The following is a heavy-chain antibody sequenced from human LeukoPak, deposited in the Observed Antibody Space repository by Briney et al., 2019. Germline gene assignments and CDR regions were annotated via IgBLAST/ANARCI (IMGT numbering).Heavy chain of an antibody. CDR3: ARDRCSSTSCYNTPNWFDP. V-gene: IGHV3-20*01. D-gene: IGHD2-2*02. Sequence: GGSLRLSCAASGFKFDDYGMSWVRQVPGKGLEWVSGINWNGGSRGYADSVKGRFTISRDNAKNSVYLQMNSLRSEDTAFYHCARDRCSSTSCYNTPNWFDPRGQGTLVTASS. CDR1: GFKFDDYG. CDR2: INWNGGSR. J-gene: IGHJ5*02.